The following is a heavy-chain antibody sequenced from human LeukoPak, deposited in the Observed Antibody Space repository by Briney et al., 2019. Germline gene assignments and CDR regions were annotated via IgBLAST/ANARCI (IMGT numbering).Heavy chain of an antibody. Sequence: ASVKVSCKASGYTFTGYYMHWVRQAPGQGLEWMGWINPDSGGTNYAQKFQGRVTMTRDTSISTAYMELSRLRSDDTAVYYCARVGEYIAVAGTGDWFDPWGQGTLVTVSS. CDR2: INPDSGGT. CDR1: GYTFTGYY. V-gene: IGHV1-2*02. CDR3: ARVGEYIAVAGTGDWFDP. J-gene: IGHJ5*02. D-gene: IGHD6-19*01.